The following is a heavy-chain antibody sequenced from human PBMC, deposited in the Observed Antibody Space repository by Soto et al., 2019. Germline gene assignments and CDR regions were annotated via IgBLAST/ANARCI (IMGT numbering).Heavy chain of an antibody. CDR2: INHTGGT. D-gene: IGHD3-3*01. CDR3: ATRITVFGLLIPPFDP. V-gene: IGHV4-34*02. J-gene: IGHJ5*02. Sequence: QVHLQQWGAGLLKPSETLSLTCAVYGGSVNGYYWNWIRQPPGKGLEWIGEINHTGGTHYNPSLKSRVTMSVDTSKNQFSLRLSSMTAADTAIYYCATRITVFGLLIPPFDPWGQGTQVTVSS. CDR1: GGSVNGYY.